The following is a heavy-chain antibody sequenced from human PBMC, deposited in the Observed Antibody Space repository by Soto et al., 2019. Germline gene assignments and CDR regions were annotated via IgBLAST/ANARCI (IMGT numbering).Heavy chain of an antibody. D-gene: IGHD2-2*01. CDR3: ARDGDTAVTPPTSWYFDY. CDR1: GFTFSSYA. V-gene: IGHV3-30-3*01. J-gene: IGHJ4*02. Sequence: QVQLVESGGGVVQPGRSLRLSCAASGFTFSSYAMHWVRQAPGKGLEWVAVISYDGSNKYYADSVKGRFTISRDNSKNTLYLQMNSLRAEDTAVYYCARDGDTAVTPPTSWYFDYWGQGTLVTVSS. CDR2: ISYDGSNK.